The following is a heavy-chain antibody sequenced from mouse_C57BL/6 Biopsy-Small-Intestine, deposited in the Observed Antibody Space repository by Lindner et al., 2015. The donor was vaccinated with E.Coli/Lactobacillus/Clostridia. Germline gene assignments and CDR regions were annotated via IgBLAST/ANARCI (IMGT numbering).Heavy chain of an antibody. Sequence: VQLQESGAELVRPGASVTLSCKASGYTFTDYEMCWVKQTPVHGLEWIGAIDPATGGTAYNQKFKGKAILTEDKSSSTAYMELRSLTSEDSAVYYCTRRRLGRDFFDYWGQGTTLTVSS. CDR1: GYTFTDYE. CDR2: IDPATGGT. J-gene: IGHJ2*01. CDR3: TRRRLGRDFFDY. D-gene: IGHD4-1*01. V-gene: IGHV1-15*01.